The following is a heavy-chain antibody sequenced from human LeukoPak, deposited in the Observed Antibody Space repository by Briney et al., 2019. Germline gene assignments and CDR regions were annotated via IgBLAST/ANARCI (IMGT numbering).Heavy chain of an antibody. J-gene: IGHJ5*02. D-gene: IGHD6-6*01. Sequence: SETLSLTCAVYGGSFSGYYWSWIRQPPGRGLEWIGEINHSGSTNYNPSLKSRVTISVDTSKNQFSLKLSSVTAADTAVYYCAREYSSSSRWNWFDPWGQGTLVTVSS. CDR1: GGSFSGYY. CDR2: INHSGST. CDR3: AREYSSSSRWNWFDP. V-gene: IGHV4-34*01.